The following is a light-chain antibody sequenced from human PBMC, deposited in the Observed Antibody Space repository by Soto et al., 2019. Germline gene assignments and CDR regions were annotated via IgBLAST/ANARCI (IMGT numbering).Light chain of an antibody. CDR2: GAS. Sequence: EIVMTQSPATLSVSPGERATLSCRASQSVSSDLAWYQQKPGQAPRLVIYGASTRATGIPARFSGSGSGTEFTLTISSLQSEDFAVYYCQHYNDWVKTFGQGTKLEIK. J-gene: IGKJ2*01. V-gene: IGKV3-15*01. CDR1: QSVSSD. CDR3: QHYNDWVKT.